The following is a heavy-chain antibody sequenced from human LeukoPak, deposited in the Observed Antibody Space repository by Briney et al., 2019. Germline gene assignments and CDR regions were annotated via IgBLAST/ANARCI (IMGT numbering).Heavy chain of an antibody. J-gene: IGHJ3*02. CDR1: AFTFSSYA. D-gene: IGHD2-15*01. CDR3: AKRGVVAATRAFDI. Sequence: PGGSLRLSCAASAFTFSSYAMSWVRQPPGKGLEWVSAISGSGGSTYYADSVKGRFTIYRDNSKNTLYLQMNSLRAEDTAVYYCAKRGVVAATRAFDIWGQGTMVTVSS. CDR2: ISGSGGST. V-gene: IGHV3-23*01.